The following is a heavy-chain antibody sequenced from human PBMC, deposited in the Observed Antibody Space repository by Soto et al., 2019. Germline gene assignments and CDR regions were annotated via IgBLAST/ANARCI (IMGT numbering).Heavy chain of an antibody. V-gene: IGHV1-18*01. CDR3: AREGYCSGGSCYRRPYYFDY. CDR1: GYTFTSYG. J-gene: IGHJ4*02. Sequence: GESLKISCKASGYTFTSYGISWVRQAPGQGLEWMGWISAYNGNTNYAQKLQGRVTMTTDTSTSTAYMELRSLRSDDTAVYYCAREGYCSGGSCYRRPYYFDYWGQGTLVTVSS. CDR2: ISAYNGNT. D-gene: IGHD2-15*01.